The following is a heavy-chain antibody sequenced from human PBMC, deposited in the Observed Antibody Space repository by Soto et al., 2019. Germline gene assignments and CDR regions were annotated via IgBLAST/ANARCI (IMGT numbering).Heavy chain of an antibody. D-gene: IGHD6-13*01. CDR2: INHSGIT. Sequence: QVQLQQWGAGLLKPSETLSLTCAVYGGSFSGYYWSWIRQPPGKGLEWIGEINHSGITNYNPSLKSRVTISVDTSKNPFSLKLSSVTAADTAVYYCARERIIAAAGRCWFDPWGQGTLVTVSS. J-gene: IGHJ5*02. CDR3: ARERIIAAAGRCWFDP. V-gene: IGHV4-34*01. CDR1: GGSFSGYY.